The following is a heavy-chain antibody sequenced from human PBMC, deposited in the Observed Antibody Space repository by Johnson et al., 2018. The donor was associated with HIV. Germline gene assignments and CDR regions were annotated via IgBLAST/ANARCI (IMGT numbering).Heavy chain of an antibody. D-gene: IGHD1-26*01. Sequence: QVQLVESGGGLVQPGGSLRLSCAASGFTVSSNYMSWIRQAPGKGLEWVSYISSSGSTIYYADSVKGRFTISRDNAKNSLYLQMNSLRAEDTAVYYCARDGSGSSPVDAFDIWGQGTMVTVSS. V-gene: IGHV3-11*04. CDR3: ARDGSGSSPVDAFDI. CDR2: ISSSGSTI. CDR1: GFTVSSNY. J-gene: IGHJ3*02.